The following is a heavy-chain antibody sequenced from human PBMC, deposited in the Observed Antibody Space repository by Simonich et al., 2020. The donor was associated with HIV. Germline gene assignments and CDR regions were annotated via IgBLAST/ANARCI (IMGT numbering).Heavy chain of an antibody. CDR2: FIPIFCTS. CDR1: GGTFSSYA. D-gene: IGHD4-17*01. V-gene: IGHV1-69*13. J-gene: IGHJ4*02. CDR3: AREDFGDYGGKHFDY. Sequence: QVQLVQSGAEVKKPGSSVKVSCKASGGTFSSYAISWVRQAPGQGLEWMGKFIPIFCTSNYAQKFQGRVTITVDESPSTAYMELNSLTSEDTAIYYCAREDFGDYGGKHFDYWGQGTLVSVSS.